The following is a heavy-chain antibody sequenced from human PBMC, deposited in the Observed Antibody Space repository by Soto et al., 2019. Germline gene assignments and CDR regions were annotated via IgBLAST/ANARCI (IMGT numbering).Heavy chain of an antibody. Sequence: GGSLRLSCTASGFTFGDYAMSWFRQAPGKGLEWVGFIRSKAYGGTTEYAASVKGRFTISRDDSKSIAYLQMNSLKTEDTAVYYCTSTRSPQYYDFWSGYGYWGQGTLVTVSS. CDR3: TSTRSPQYYDFWSGYGY. CDR1: GFTFGDYA. J-gene: IGHJ4*02. CDR2: IRSKAYGGTT. V-gene: IGHV3-49*03. D-gene: IGHD3-3*01.